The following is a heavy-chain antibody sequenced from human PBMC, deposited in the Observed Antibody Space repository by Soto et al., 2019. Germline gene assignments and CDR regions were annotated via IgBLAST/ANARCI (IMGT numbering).Heavy chain of an antibody. CDR2: IITAFGTT. CDR1: GDTFNSYV. D-gene: IGHD5-18*01. V-gene: IGHV1-69*01. CDR3: TRSYGYTFGGSLDN. J-gene: IGHJ4*02. Sequence: QVQLVQSGPEVKKPGSSVKVSCKASGDTFNSYVITWVRQAPGQGLEWLGGIITAFGTTSYAQNFQDRLTITADEAATTDHMELSSLTSDGTAMYYCTRSYGYTFGGSLDNWGQGTLVTVSS.